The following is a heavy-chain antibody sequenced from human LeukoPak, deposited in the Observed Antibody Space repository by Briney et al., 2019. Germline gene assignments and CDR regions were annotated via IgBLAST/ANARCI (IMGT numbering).Heavy chain of an antibody. CDR3: AREVGAKSEAAFDI. CDR1: GFTFSSYG. D-gene: IGHD1-26*01. Sequence: GGSLRLSCTASGFTFSSYGMHWVRQAPGKGLEWVAVIWYDGSNKYYADSVKGRFTISRDNSKNTLYLQMNSLRAEDTAVYYCAREVGAKSEAAFDIWGQGTMVTVSS. CDR2: IWYDGSNK. J-gene: IGHJ3*02. V-gene: IGHV3-33*01.